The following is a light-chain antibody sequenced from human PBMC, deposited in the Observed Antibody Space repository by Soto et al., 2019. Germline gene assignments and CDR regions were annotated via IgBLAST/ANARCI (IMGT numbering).Light chain of an antibody. Sequence: AIQITQSPSSLSASVVDRVTITCRASQGIRIDLGWYQQKPGKAPKLLIYAASTLQTGVPSRFSGSGSGTDFTLTISSLQPEDFATYYCLQDYNFPWTFGQGTKVDIK. J-gene: IGKJ1*01. CDR1: QGIRID. V-gene: IGKV1-6*01. CDR3: LQDYNFPWT. CDR2: AAS.